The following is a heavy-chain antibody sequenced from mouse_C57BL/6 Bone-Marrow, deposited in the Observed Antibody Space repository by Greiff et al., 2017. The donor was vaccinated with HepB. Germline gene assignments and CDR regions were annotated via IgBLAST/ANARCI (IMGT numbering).Heavy chain of an antibody. J-gene: IGHJ3*01. CDR1: GYSITSGYY. D-gene: IGHD2-3*01. Sequence: EVHLVESGPGLVKPSQSLSLTCSVTGYSITSGYYWNWIRQFPGNKLEWMGYISYDGSNNYNPSLKNRISITRDTSKNQFFLKLNSVTTEDTATYYCARPYDGYWAWFAYWGQGTLVTVSA. V-gene: IGHV3-6*01. CDR3: ARPYDGYWAWFAY. CDR2: ISYDGSN.